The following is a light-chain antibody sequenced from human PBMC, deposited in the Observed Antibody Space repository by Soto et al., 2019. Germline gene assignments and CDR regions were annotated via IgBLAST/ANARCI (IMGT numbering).Light chain of an antibody. J-gene: IGKJ2*01. CDR3: QQYGSSPYS. CDR2: DAS. V-gene: IGKV3D-20*01. CDR1: QSVSSSY. Sequence: EIVLTQSPATLSLSPGERATLSCGASQSVSSSYLAWYQQKPGLAPRLLIYDASSRATGIPDRFSGSWSGTDFTLTNSRLNPEDFAVYYCQQYGSSPYSFGQGNKLEIK.